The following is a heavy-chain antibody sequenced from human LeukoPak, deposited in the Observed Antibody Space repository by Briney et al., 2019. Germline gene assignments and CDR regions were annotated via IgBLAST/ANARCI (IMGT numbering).Heavy chain of an antibody. CDR2: ISGSGGST. V-gene: IGHV3-23*01. J-gene: IGHJ4*02. D-gene: IGHD1-26*01. CDR3: ARADSGSYYTGLFDY. Sequence: AGASLRLSCAASGFPFSSYAMSWVRQAPGKGLEWVSAISGSGGSTYYADSVKGRFTISRDNSKNTLYLQMNSLRAEDTAVYYCARADSGSYYTGLFDYWGQGTLVTVSS. CDR1: GFPFSSYA.